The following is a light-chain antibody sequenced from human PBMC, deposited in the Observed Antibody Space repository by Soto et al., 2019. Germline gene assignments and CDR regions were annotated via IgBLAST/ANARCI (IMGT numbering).Light chain of an antibody. V-gene: IGKV3-15*01. CDR3: HQYNSWPRGT. CDR1: QSVSSSY. J-gene: IGKJ3*01. Sequence: EIVLTQSPGTLSLSPGARATLSCRASQSVSSSYLGWYQQTPGQPPRLLLYGASTRATGIPVRFRGSGSGTEFTLTISSLQSEDSAVYYCHQYNSWPRGTFGPGTKVDIK. CDR2: GAS.